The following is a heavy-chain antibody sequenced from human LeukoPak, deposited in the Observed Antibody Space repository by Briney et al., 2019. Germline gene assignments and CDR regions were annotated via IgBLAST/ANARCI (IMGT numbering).Heavy chain of an antibody. CDR3: ARDHLSRFDF. CDR2: IKQDGSEK. J-gene: IGHJ4*02. V-gene: IGHV3-7*01. D-gene: IGHD3-3*02. CDR1: GFTFSGYW. Sequence: PGGSLRLSCAASGFTFSGYWMTWVRQAPGKGLEWVANIKQDGSEKHYVDSVKGRFTISRDNAKNSLYLQMNSLRAEDTAVYYCARDHLSRFDFWGQGTLVTASS.